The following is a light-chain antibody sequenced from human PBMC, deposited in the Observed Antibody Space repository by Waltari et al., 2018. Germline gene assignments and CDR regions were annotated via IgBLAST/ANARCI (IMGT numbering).Light chain of an antibody. CDR1: SSDIGRYNL. J-gene: IGLJ3*02. CDR3: CSYAGSSWV. Sequence: QSALTQPASVSGSPGQSITISCTGTSSDIGRYNLVSWYQQHPDKAPKLMIYEGTKRPSGVSNRFSGSKSGNTASLTISGLQAEDEADYYCCSYAGSSWVFGGGTKLTVL. V-gene: IGLV2-23*01. CDR2: EGT.